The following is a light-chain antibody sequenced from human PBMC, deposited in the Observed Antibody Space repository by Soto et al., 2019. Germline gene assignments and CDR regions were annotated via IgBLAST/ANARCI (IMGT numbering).Light chain of an antibody. Sequence: IQMTQSPSSFSASTGDRVTITCRASQGISSYLAWYQQKPGKAPKLLIYAASTLQSGVPSRFSGSGSGTDFTLTISCLQSEDFATYYCQQYYSYPSITFGQGTRLEIK. J-gene: IGKJ5*01. V-gene: IGKV1-8*01. CDR3: QQYYSYPSIT. CDR2: AAS. CDR1: QGISSY.